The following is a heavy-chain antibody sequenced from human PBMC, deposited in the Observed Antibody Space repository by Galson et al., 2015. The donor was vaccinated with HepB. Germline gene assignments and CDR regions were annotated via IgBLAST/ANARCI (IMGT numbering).Heavy chain of an antibody. J-gene: IGHJ1*01. V-gene: IGHV3-30*04. Sequence: SLRLSCAASGFSLNNYAMHWVRQAPGKGLEWVAVISYDGSQDSYADSVKGRFTITRDTSTDTFYLQMNSLKTEDTAVYYCAKALGGLSSGWFYPFFQHWGQGTLVTVSS. CDR3: AKALGGLSSGWFYPFFQH. CDR2: ISYDGSQD. D-gene: IGHD6-19*01. CDR1: GFSLNNYA.